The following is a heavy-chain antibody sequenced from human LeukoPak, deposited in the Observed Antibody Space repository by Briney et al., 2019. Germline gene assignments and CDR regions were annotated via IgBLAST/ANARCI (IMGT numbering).Heavy chain of an antibody. V-gene: IGHV1-2*02. CDR1: GYTFTGYY. Sequence: ASVKVSCKASGYTFTGYYMHWVRQAPGQGLEWLGWINPNSGGTNYAQKFQGRVTMTRDKYITTAYMELSRLRADDTAVYDCARALPSITIFGVVIIPPDYWGQGTLVTVSS. CDR2: INPNSGGT. J-gene: IGHJ4*02. CDR3: ARALPSITIFGVVIIPPDY. D-gene: IGHD3-3*01.